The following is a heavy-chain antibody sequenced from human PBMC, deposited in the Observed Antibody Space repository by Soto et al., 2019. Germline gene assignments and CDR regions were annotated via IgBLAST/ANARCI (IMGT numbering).Heavy chain of an antibody. V-gene: IGHV1-46*01. Sequence: VSVNVSCKASGYSLTSYYMHWVRQVPGQGLEWMGIINPSGGSTSYAQKFQGRVSMTIDTSTTTAYMELRSLTSDDTAVYYCAKNGQPPYYYYGLDVWGQGTKVTV. CDR1: GYSLTSYY. J-gene: IGHJ6*02. CDR3: AKNGQPPYYYYGLDV. CDR2: INPSGGST. D-gene: IGHD2-8*01.